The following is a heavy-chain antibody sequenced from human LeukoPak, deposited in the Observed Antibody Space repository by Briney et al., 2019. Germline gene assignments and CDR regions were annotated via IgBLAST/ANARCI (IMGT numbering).Heavy chain of an antibody. CDR3: ARDRGYYDSSGYKGDAFDI. J-gene: IGHJ3*02. D-gene: IGHD3-22*01. CDR2: ISSSSCYI. Sequence: GGSLRLSCAASGFTFRSYSMNWVRQAPGKGLEGVSSISSSSCYIYYADSVKGRSTISRDNAKNSLYLQMTSLRAEDKAVYYCARDRGYYDSSGYKGDAFDIWGQGTMVTVSS. CDR1: GFTFRSYS. V-gene: IGHV3-21*01.